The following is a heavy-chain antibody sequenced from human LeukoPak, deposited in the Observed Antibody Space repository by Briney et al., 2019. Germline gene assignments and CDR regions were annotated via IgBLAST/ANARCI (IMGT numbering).Heavy chain of an antibody. CDR2: TYYRSKWYN. CDR3: ARRPVDYSSSDHAFDV. Sequence: SQTLSLTCAISGDSVSSNSAAWNWIRQSPSRGLEWLGRTYYRSKWYNDYAVSVKSRITINPDTSKNQFSLQLNSVTPEDTAVYYCARRPVDYSSSDHAFDVWGPGTMVTVSS. D-gene: IGHD3-22*01. J-gene: IGHJ3*01. V-gene: IGHV6-1*01. CDR1: GDSVSSNSAA.